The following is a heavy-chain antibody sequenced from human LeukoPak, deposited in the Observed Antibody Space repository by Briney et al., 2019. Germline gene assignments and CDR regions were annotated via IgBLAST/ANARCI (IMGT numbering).Heavy chain of an antibody. CDR1: GFIFSSYW. J-gene: IGHJ3*02. CDR2: INTDGSST. Sequence: GGSLRLSCAASGFIFSSYWMHWVRQAPGKGLVWVSRINTDGSSTSYADSVKGRFTISRDNAKNTLYLQMNSLRAEDTAVYYCARASVLAGGAFDIWGQGTMVTVSS. CDR3: ARASVLAGGAFDI. D-gene: IGHD3-10*01. V-gene: IGHV3-74*01.